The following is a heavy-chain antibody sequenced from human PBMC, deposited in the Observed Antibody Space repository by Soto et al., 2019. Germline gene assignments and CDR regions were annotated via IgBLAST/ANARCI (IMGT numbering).Heavy chain of an antibody. CDR1: GFTFSSYG. CDR3: AKDRGSSWYYFDY. CDR2: ISYDGSNK. D-gene: IGHD6-13*01. Sequence: QVQLVESGGGVVQPGRSLRLSCAASGFTFSSYGMHWVRQAPGKGLEWVAVISYDGSNKYYADSVKGRFTISRDNSKNTLYLQMNSLRAEDTAVYYCAKDRGSSWYYFDYWGQGTLVTVSS. J-gene: IGHJ4*02. V-gene: IGHV3-30*18.